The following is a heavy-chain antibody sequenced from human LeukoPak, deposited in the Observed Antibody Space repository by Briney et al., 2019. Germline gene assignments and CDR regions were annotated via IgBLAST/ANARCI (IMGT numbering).Heavy chain of an antibody. J-gene: IGHJ6*03. V-gene: IGHV3-30*04. CDR2: ISYDGSNK. D-gene: IGHD6-13*01. CDR3: ARDPAAAGTLFYYYYMDV. CDR1: GFTFSSYA. Sequence: GGSLRLSCAASGFTFSSYAMHWVRQAPGKGLEWVAVISYDGSNKYYADSVKGRFTISRDNSKNTLYLQMNSLRAEDTAVYYCARDPAAAGTLFYYYYMDVWGKGTTVTVSS.